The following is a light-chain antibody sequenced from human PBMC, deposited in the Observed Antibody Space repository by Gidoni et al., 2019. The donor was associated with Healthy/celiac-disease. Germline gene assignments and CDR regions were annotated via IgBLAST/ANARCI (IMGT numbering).Light chain of an antibody. CDR2: EVS. CDR1: RSDVGGYNY. J-gene: IGLJ2*01. CDR3: SSDTSSSTLV. V-gene: IGLV2-14*01. Sequence: QSALTQPASVSGSPGPSITISCTGTRSDVGGYNYVSWYQQHPGKAPKLMIYEVSNRTSGVSNRFSGSKSGNTASLTISGLQAEDEADYYCSSDTSSSTLVFGGGTKLTVL.